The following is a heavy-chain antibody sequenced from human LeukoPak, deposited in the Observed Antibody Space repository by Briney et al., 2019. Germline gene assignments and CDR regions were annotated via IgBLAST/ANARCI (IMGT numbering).Heavy chain of an antibody. CDR3: ARITSRARDAFDI. CDR1: GYSFTSYW. J-gene: IGHJ3*02. D-gene: IGHD1-14*01. CDR2: IYPGDSET. V-gene: IGHV5-51*01. Sequence: GESLKISCKGSGYSFTSYWIGWVRQMPGKGLEWMGIIYPGDSETRYSPSFQGQVTISADKSISTAYLQWSSLKASDTAMHYCARITSRARDAFDIWGQGTMVTVSS.